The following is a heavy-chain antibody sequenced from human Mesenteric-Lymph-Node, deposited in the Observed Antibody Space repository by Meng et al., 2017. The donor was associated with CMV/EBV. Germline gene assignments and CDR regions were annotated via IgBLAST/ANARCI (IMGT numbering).Heavy chain of an antibody. Sequence: LSLTCGVYGGSFSGYCWSWIRQPQGKGLRWNGENNQSGSTNNTPSIKSRVTISVDTSKNQFYLKLSSVTAADTAVYYCARGVAAAGTWGQGTLVTVSS. CDR2: NNQSGST. J-gene: IGHJ4*02. CDR1: GGSFSGYC. V-gene: IGHV4-34*01. CDR3: ARGVAAAGT. D-gene: IGHD6-13*01.